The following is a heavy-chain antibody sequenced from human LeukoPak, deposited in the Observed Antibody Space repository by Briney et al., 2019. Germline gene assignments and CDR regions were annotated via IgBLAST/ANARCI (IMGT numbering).Heavy chain of an antibody. D-gene: IGHD2-21*02. V-gene: IGHV1-2*06. CDR2: INPNSGGT. CDR1: GYTFTGYY. CDR3: AWGIVVVTASHFDY. J-gene: IGHJ4*02. Sequence: ASVKVSCKASGYTFTGYYMHWVRQAPGQGLEGMGRINPNSGGTNYAQKFQGRLTMTRDTSISTAYMELSRLRYDDTAVYYCAWGIVVVTASHFDYWGQGTLVTVSS.